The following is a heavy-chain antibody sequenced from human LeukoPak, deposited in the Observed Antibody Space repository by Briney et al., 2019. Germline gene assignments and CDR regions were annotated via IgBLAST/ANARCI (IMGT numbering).Heavy chain of an antibody. Sequence: ASVKVSCKASGYSFSTNGITWVRQAPGQGLEWMGWISAYNGNTNYAQKLHGRVTMTTDTSTSTAYMELRSLRSDDTAVYYCARDRGRAPFDPWGQGTLVIVSS. CDR1: GYSFSTNG. CDR2: ISAYNGNT. J-gene: IGHJ5*02. D-gene: IGHD3-10*01. CDR3: ARDRGRAPFDP. V-gene: IGHV1-18*01.